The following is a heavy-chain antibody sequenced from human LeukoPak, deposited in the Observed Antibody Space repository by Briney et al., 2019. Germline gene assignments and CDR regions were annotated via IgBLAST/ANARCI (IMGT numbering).Heavy chain of an antibody. Sequence: GGSLRLSCAASGFTFSSYSMNWVRQAPGKGLEWVSSISSSSSYIYYADSVKGRFTISRDNAKNSLYLQMNSLRAEDTAVYYCARNFWELLMGSGETAFDYWGQGTLVTVSS. CDR2: ISSSSSYI. V-gene: IGHV3-21*01. CDR1: GFTFSSYS. D-gene: IGHD1-26*01. J-gene: IGHJ4*02. CDR3: ARNFWELLMGSGETAFDY.